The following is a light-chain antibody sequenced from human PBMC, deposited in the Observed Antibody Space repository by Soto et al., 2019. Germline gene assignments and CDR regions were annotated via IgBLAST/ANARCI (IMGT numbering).Light chain of an antibody. CDR2: GNS. V-gene: IGLV1-40*01. J-gene: IGLJ1*01. CDR1: SSSIGAGYD. CDR3: QSYDSSLSVLYV. Sequence: QSVLTQPPSVSGAPGQRVTISCAGGSSSIGAGYDVHWYQQLPGTAPKLLIYGNSNRPSGVPDRFSGSKSGTSASLAITGLQAEDEADYYCQSYDSSLSVLYVFGTGTKLTVL.